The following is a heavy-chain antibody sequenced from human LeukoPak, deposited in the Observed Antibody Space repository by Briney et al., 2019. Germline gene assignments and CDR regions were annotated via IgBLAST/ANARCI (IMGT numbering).Heavy chain of an antibody. CDR2: ISSSSSYI. CDR1: VFTFSSYS. CDR3: ARDRVGENAFDI. Sequence: GGSLRLSCAASVFTFSSYSMNWVRPAPGKGLEWVSSISSSSSYIYYADSVKGRFTISRDNAKNSLYLQMNTLRAEDTAVYYCARDRVGENAFDIWGQGTMVTVSS. D-gene: IGHD3-10*01. V-gene: IGHV3-21*01. J-gene: IGHJ3*02.